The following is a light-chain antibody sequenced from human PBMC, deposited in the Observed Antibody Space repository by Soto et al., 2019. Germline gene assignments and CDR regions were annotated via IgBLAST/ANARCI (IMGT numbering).Light chain of an antibody. CDR2: STY. CDR3: AAWDDSLSSVV. V-gene: IGLV1-47*02. J-gene: IGLJ2*01. CDR1: SSNIGRNY. Sequence: QSVLTQLPSASGTPGQRVTISCSGGSSNIGRNYVYWYQQLPGTAPKLLIYSTYQRPSGVPDRFSGSKSGTSASLAISGLRSDDEADYYCAAWDDSLSSVVFGGGTKLTV.